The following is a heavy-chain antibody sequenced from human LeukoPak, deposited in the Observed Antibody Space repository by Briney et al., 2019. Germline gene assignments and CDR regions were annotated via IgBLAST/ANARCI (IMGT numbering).Heavy chain of an antibody. D-gene: IGHD2-2*01. J-gene: IGHJ3*02. CDR1: GGSISSYY. V-gene: IGHV4-4*07. Sequence: PSETLSLTCTVSGGSISSYYWSWIRQPAGKGLEWIGSIYTSGSTNYNPSLKSRVTMSVDTSKNQFSLKLSSVTAADTAVYYCARGRARYCSSTSCWVAFDIWGQGTMVTVSS. CDR3: ARGRARYCSSTSCWVAFDI. CDR2: IYTSGST.